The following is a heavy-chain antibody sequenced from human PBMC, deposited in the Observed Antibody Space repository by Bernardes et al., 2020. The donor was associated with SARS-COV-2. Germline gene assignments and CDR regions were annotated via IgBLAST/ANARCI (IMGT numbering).Heavy chain of an antibody. CDR1: GYTFTGYY. CDR2: INPNSGGT. Sequence: ASVKVSCKASGYTFTGYYMHWVRQAPGQGLEWMGWINPNSGGTNYAQKFQGRVTMTRDTSISPAYMELSRLRSDDTAVYYCARGPGSHQTLFGMVIDFNVDVWGQGTTVTVSS. D-gene: IGHD3-3*01. CDR3: ARGPGSHQTLFGMVIDFNVDV. J-gene: IGHJ6*02. V-gene: IGHV1-2*02.